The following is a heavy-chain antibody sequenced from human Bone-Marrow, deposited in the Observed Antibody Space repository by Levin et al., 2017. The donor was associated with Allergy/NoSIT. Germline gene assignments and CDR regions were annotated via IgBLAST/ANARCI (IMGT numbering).Heavy chain of an antibody. CDR3: AREVPGTSQLDY. V-gene: IGHV4-39*07. CDR2: IYSTGSA. J-gene: IGHJ4*02. CDR1: GGSISSTSYC. Sequence: SETLSLTCTVSGGSISSTSYCWGWIRQPPGKGLEWIGSIYSTGSASYNPSLKSRVTISVDTSKNQFSVKLSSVTAAATAVYYCAREVPGTSQLDYWGQGTLVIVSS. D-gene: IGHD6-19*01.